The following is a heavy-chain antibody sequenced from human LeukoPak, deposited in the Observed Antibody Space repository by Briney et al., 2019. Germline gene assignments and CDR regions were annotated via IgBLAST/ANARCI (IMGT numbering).Heavy chain of an antibody. D-gene: IGHD3-10*01. V-gene: IGHV3-30-3*01. Sequence: PGRSLRLSCAASGFTFSSFAIHWVRQAPGKGLEWVAVISYDGSNKYYADSVKGRFTISRDDSKNTLYLQMNSLRAEDTAVYYCARYSENTRFRGLDYWGQGTLVTVSS. J-gene: IGHJ4*02. CDR3: ARYSENTRFRGLDY. CDR1: GFTFSSFA. CDR2: ISYDGSNK.